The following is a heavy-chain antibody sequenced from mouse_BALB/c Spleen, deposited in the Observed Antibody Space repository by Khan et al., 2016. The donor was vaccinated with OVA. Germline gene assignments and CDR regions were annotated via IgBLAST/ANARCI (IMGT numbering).Heavy chain of an antibody. Sequence: QVQLQQPGAELVKPGTSVKISCKASGYTFTSYYMYCVKQRPGQGLEWIGGINPNNGDSNFYEKFKSKATLTVDKSSSTAYMQLGILTSEDSADYYCARSGYGNTFAYWGQGTLVTVSA. CDR1: GYTFTSYY. D-gene: IGHD2-1*01. CDR2: INPNNGDS. J-gene: IGHJ3*01. CDR3: ARSGYGNTFAY. V-gene: IGHV1S81*02.